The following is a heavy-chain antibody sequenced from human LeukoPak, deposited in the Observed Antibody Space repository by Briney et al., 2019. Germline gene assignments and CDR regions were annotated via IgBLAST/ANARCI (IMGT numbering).Heavy chain of an antibody. CDR2: IYYSGNT. CDR1: GGYISNYY. Sequence: SETLTLTCTVSGGYISNYYWSWIRQPPGKGLEWIGYIYYSGNTNYNPSLKSRVTISVDTSKNQFSLKLSSVTAADTAIYYCASGYTGYSAFDYWGQRTLVTVSS. J-gene: IGHJ4*02. V-gene: IGHV4-59*08. CDR3: ASGYTGYSAFDY. D-gene: IGHD5-12*01.